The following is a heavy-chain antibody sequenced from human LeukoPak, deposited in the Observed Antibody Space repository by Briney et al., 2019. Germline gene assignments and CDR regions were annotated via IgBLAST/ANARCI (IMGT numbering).Heavy chain of an antibody. Sequence: PSETLSLTCTVSGGSISSHYWSWIRQPPGKGMEWIGYIYYSGSTNYNPSLKSRVTISVDTSKNQFSLKLSSVTAADTAVYYCARVVAAAGTLYYYYYMDVWGKGTTVTVSS. CDR3: ARVVAAAGTLYYYYYMDV. J-gene: IGHJ6*03. CDR2: IYYSGST. D-gene: IGHD6-13*01. CDR1: GGSISSHY. V-gene: IGHV4-59*11.